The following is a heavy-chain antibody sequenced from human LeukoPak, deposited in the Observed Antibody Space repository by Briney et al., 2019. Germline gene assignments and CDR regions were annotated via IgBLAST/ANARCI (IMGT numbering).Heavy chain of an antibody. D-gene: IGHD4-17*01. Sequence: SVKVSCKASVGTFSSYAISWVRHAPGQGLEWMGKIIPILGIANNAQKFQVRVTITADKSTSTAYMELSSLRSEDTAVYYCARVYLDGDYLGPWGQGTLVTVSS. J-gene: IGHJ5*02. CDR2: IIPILGIA. CDR1: VGTFSSYA. CDR3: ARVYLDGDYLGP. V-gene: IGHV1-69*04.